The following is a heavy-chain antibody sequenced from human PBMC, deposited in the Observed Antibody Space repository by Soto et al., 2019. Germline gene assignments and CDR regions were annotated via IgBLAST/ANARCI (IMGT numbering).Heavy chain of an antibody. J-gene: IGHJ4*02. V-gene: IGHV3-15*07. CDR1: GFIFSKAW. CDR3: TTDVVPLAQTVRRVVSSKLDY. CDR2: IKSKTDGGTI. D-gene: IGHD3-10*01. Sequence: GGSLRLSCAASGFIFSKAWMNWVRQVPGKGLEWVGRIKSKTDGGTIDYAAPVRGRFTISRDDSKNTLFLQMNSLKTEDGAVYYCTTDVVPLAQTVRRVVSSKLDYWGQGTLVTVSS.